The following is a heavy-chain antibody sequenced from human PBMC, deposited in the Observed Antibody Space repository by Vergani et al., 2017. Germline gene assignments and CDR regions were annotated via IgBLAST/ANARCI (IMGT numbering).Heavy chain of an antibody. V-gene: IGHV4-4*02. D-gene: IGHD1-20*01. J-gene: IGHJ6*02. CDR1: GGSISRSYW. CDR2: IYHSGST. Sequence: QVQLQESGPGLVKPSGTLSLTCAVSGGSISRSYWRSWVRQPPGKGLEWIGEIYHSGSTNYNPSLKSRVTISVDKSKNQFSLKLSSVTAADTAVYYCARFLTGTTIYYYYGMDVWGQGTTVTVSS. CDR3: ARFLTGTTIYYYYGMDV.